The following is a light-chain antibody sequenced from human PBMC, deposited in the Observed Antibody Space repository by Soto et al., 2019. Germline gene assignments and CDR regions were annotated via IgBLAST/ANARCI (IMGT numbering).Light chain of an antibody. Sequence: EIVLTQSPATVSLSPGERVTLSCRASQSVSSCLAWYQQKPGQAPRLLIYDTSIRAAAIPARFSGGGSGTDFTLTISSLEPEGFAVYFCQQCGTRPPITFGQGTRLEIK. V-gene: IGKV3-11*01. CDR1: QSVSSC. CDR2: DTS. CDR3: QQCGTRPPIT. J-gene: IGKJ5*01.